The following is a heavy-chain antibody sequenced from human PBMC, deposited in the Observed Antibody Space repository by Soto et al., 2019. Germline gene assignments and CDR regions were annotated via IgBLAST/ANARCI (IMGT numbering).Heavy chain of an antibody. CDR1: GFTFSNHG. V-gene: IGHV3-30*18. J-gene: IGHJ5*02. CDR2: ISYDGSNK. CDR3: AKSSGWYINWFDP. Sequence: QVQLVESGGGVVQPGRSLRLSCVASGFTFSNHGMHWVRQAPGKGLEWVAVISYDGSNKHYADSVKGRFTISRDNSKNPLDLQMNSLRAEDTAVYYCAKSSGWYINWFDPWGQGTLVTVSS. D-gene: IGHD6-19*01.